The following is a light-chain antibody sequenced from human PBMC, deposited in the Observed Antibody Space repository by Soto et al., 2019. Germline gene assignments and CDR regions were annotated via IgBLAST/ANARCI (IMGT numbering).Light chain of an antibody. CDR2: GAS. J-gene: IGKJ5*01. Sequence: TQSPPSVSASVGDRVTITGRASQSVSSSYLAWYQQKPGQAPRLLIYGASSRATGIPDRFSGSGSGTDFTLTINRLEPEDFAVYYCQQYGSSITFGQGTRLEIK. CDR1: QSVSSSY. CDR3: QQYGSSIT. V-gene: IGKV3-20*01.